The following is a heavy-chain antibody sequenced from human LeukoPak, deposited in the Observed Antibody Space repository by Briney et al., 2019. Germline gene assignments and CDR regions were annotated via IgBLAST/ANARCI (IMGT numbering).Heavy chain of an antibody. V-gene: IGHV3-49*04. Sequence: GRSLRLSCRTSGFTFGEYAVSWVRQAPGKGLEWVGFIGNKAYGGTTEYAASVKGRFSISRDDSKSIAYLQMNSLRTEDTAVYYCTRDQVRLFDFWGQGTLVTVSS. D-gene: IGHD6-25*01. CDR1: GFTFGEYA. J-gene: IGHJ4*02. CDR3: TRDQVRLFDF. CDR2: IGNKAYGGTT.